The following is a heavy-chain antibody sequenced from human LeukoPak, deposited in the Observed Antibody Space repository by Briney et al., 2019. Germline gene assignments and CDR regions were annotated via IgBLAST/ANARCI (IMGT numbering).Heavy chain of an antibody. Sequence: GSLRLSCAASGFTFSSYGMHWVRQAPGKGLEWVSVVYSGGDTYYAESVKDRFTISRDNAKNTVYLQMNSLRVEDTAVYYCVRDRNAFDIWGQGTLVTVSS. CDR1: GFTFSSYG. CDR3: VRDRNAFDI. J-gene: IGHJ3*02. V-gene: IGHV3-66*01. CDR2: VYSGGDT.